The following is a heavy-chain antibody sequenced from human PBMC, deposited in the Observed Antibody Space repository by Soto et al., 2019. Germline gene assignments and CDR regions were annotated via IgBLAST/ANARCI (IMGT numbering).Heavy chain of an antibody. CDR3: ATVNREWLLRQELNNWYFDL. CDR1: GYTFTSYA. D-gene: IGHD3-22*01. CDR2: INAGNGNT. V-gene: IGHV1-3*01. J-gene: IGHJ2*01. Sequence: ASVKVSCKASGYTFTSYAMHWVRQAPGQRLEWMGWINAGNGNTKYSQKFQGRVTITEDTSTDTAYMELSSLRSENTAVYYCATVNREWLLRQELNNWYFDLWGRGTLVTVSS.